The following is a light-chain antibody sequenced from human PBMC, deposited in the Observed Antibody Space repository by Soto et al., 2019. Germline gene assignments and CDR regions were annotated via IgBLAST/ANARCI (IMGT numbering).Light chain of an antibody. J-gene: IGKJ4*01. Sequence: DIVMTQSPDSLAVSLGERATINCKSSQTVLYTSKNKNYLAWYQKKPGQPPKLLISWASTRESGVPDRFSGSGSGTDFTLTISSLQAEDVAVYYCQQYYNPPLAFGGGTRVEIK. CDR2: WAS. CDR1: QTVLYTSKNKNY. CDR3: QQYYNPPLA. V-gene: IGKV4-1*01.